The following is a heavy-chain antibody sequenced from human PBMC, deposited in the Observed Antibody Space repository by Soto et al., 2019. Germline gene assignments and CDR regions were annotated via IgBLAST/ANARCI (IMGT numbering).Heavy chain of an antibody. D-gene: IGHD5-12*01. CDR1: GFTFGAYA. V-gene: IGHV3-23*01. CDR2: LTASGGNT. CDR3: AKGPGSRGLDY. Sequence: EVQLLQSGGGLVQPGGSLRLSCAASGFTFGAYAMTWVRQVPGKGLEWISTLTASGGNTNHAESVKGRFTVSRDNAKDTLFLEMHSLRAEDTGIYYCAKGPGSRGLDYWGQGTLDTVSS. J-gene: IGHJ4*02.